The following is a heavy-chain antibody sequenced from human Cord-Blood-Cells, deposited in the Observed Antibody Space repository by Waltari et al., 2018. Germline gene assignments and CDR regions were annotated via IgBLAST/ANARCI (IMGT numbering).Heavy chain of an antibody. V-gene: IGHV4-34*01. CDR1: GGSFSGYY. Sequence: QVQLQQWGAGLLKPSETLSLTCAVYGGSFSGYYWSWIRQPPGKGLEWIGEINHSGSTNDNPSLKSRVTISVDTSKNQFSLKLSSVTAADTAVYYCAGQRVIAAAGYDYWGQGTLVTVSS. D-gene: IGHD6-13*01. J-gene: IGHJ4*02. CDR3: AGQRVIAAAGYDY. CDR2: INHSGST.